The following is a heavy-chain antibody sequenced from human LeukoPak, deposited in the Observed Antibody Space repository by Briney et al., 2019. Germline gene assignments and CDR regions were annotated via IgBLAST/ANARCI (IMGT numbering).Heavy chain of an antibody. CDR2: INPNSGDT. D-gene: IGHD3-10*01. CDR3: ARVGFERPRSSITVVRGVIRPNAFDL. V-gene: IGHV1-2*02. J-gene: IGHJ3*01. Sequence: ASVKVSCKASGYTFTVYYMHWVRQAPGQGLEWMGRINPNSGDTKYAQNFQGRVTMTRDTSIDTAYMDLSRLRSDGTAVYYCARVGFERPRSSITVVRGVIRPNAFDLWGQGTMVTVSS. CDR1: GYTFTVYY.